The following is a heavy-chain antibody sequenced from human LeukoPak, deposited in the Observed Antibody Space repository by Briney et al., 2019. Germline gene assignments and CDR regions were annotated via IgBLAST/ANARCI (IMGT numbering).Heavy chain of an antibody. CDR2: IWYDGSIK. Sequence: LTGGSLRLSCAASGFIFSSYGMHWVRQAPGKGLEWVAVIWYDGSIKYYADSVKGRFTISRDNSKNTLYLQMNSLRAEDTALYYCASAAGPLDNWGQGTLVTVSS. V-gene: IGHV3-33*01. CDR3: ASAAGPLDN. J-gene: IGHJ4*02. CDR1: GFIFSSYG. D-gene: IGHD6-19*01.